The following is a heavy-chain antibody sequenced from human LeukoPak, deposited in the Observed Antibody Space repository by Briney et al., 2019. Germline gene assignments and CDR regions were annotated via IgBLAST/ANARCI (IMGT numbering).Heavy chain of an antibody. J-gene: IGHJ4*02. Sequence: GASVKVSCKASGYTFTSYGISWVRQAPGQGLAWMGWISAYNGNTNYAQKLQGRVTMTTDTSTSTAYMELRSLRSDDTAVYYCARVKSPRGYSYGYYYFDYWGQGTLVTVSS. V-gene: IGHV1-18*01. CDR1: GYTFTSYG. CDR2: ISAYNGNT. D-gene: IGHD5-18*01. CDR3: ARVKSPRGYSYGYYYFDY.